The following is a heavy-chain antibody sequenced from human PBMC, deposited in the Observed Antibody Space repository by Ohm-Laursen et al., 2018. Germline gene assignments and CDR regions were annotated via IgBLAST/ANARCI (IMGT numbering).Heavy chain of an antibody. CDR3: ARNTYSGYDYWYFDL. Sequence: SLRLSCTASGFTFSGYYMSWIRQAPGKGLEWVSYISSSGSPKNYADSVKGRFTISRDNAKNSRYLQMNSLRAEDTAVYYCARNTYSGYDYWYFDLWGRGTLVTVSS. D-gene: IGHD5-12*01. J-gene: IGHJ2*01. V-gene: IGHV3-11*01. CDR2: ISSSGSPK. CDR1: GFTFSGYY.